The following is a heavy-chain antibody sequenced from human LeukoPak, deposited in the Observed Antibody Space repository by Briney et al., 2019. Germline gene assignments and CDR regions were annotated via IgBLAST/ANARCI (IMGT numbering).Heavy chain of an antibody. J-gene: IGHJ5*02. CDR1: GGTFSNYA. CDR2: IIPSFGTA. D-gene: IGHD2-15*01. V-gene: IGHV1-69*13. Sequence: GASVKVSCKASGGTFSNYAISWMRQAPGQGPEWMGGIIPSFGTANYAQKFEGRVNITADESTNIAYMELRGLRSEDAAVYYCAKGGYCSGGTCYIRGFDPWRQGTLVSVSS. CDR3: AKGGYCSGGTCYIRGFDP.